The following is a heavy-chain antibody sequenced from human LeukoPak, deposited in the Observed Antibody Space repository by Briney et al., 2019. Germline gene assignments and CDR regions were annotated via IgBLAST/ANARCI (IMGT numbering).Heavy chain of an antibody. CDR3: ARNYDIVVVPAALPDY. Sequence: GASVKVSCKASGYTFTSYYMHWVRQAPGQGLEWMGIINPSGGSTSYAQKFQGRVTMTRDTSTSTVYMELSSLRSEDTAVYYCARNYDIVVVPAALPDYWGQGTLVTVSS. J-gene: IGHJ4*02. V-gene: IGHV1-46*01. D-gene: IGHD2-2*01. CDR1: GYTFTSYY. CDR2: INPSGGST.